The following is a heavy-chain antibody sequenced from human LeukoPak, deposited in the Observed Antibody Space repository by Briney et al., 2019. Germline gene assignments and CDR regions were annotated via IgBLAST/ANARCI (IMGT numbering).Heavy chain of an antibody. Sequence: GGSLRLSCAASGFTVSNNYMSWVRQAPGKGLEWVSLIYRDGNTNYADYVKGRFAIPRDKSKNTLSLQMKSLRAEDTAVYYCARESEPAGLAFDIWGQGTMVTVSS. CDR1: GFTVSNNY. CDR3: ARESEPAGLAFDI. CDR2: IYRDGNT. J-gene: IGHJ3*02. V-gene: IGHV3-66*01. D-gene: IGHD1-14*01.